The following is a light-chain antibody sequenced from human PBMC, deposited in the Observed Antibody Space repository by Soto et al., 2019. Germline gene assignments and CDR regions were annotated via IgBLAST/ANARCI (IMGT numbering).Light chain of an antibody. J-gene: IGLJ2*01. CDR3: SSYTSSNPQVL. CDR2: DVS. Sequence: QSALTQPASVSGSPGQSITISCTGTSSDVGGYNYVSWYQQHPGKAPKLMIYDVSNRPSGVSNRFSGSKSGNTASLTISGLQAEDEADYYCSSYTSSNPQVLFGGGTKLTVL. CDR1: SSDVGGYNY. V-gene: IGLV2-14*01.